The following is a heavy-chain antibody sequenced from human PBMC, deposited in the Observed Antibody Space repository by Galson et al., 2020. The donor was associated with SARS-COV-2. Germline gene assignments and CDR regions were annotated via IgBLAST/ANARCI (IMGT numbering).Heavy chain of an antibody. CDR3: AKEMYYDYIWGSYRPNYYGMDV. Sequence: GGSLRLSCAASGFTFSSYGMHWVRQAPGKGLEWVAVIWYDGSNKYYADSVKGRFTISRDNSKNTLYLQMNSLRAEDTAVYYCAKEMYYDYIWGSYRPNYYGMDVWGQGTTVTVSS. CDR1: GFTFSSYG. CDR2: IWYDGSNK. V-gene: IGHV3-33*06. J-gene: IGHJ6*02. D-gene: IGHD3-16*02.